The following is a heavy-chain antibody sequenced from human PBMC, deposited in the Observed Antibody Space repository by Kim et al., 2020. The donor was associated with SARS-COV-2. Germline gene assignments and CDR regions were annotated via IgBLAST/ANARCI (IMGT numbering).Heavy chain of an antibody. Sequence: GGSLRLSCAASGFTVSSNYMSWVRQAPGKGLEWVSVIYSGGSTYYADSVKGRFTISRDNSKNTLYLQMNSLRAEDTAVYYCARGLAAVSGAFDIWGQGTMVTVSS. CDR1: GFTVSSNY. J-gene: IGHJ3*02. CDR2: IYSGGST. V-gene: IGHV3-66*01. CDR3: ARGLAAVSGAFDI. D-gene: IGHD2-15*01.